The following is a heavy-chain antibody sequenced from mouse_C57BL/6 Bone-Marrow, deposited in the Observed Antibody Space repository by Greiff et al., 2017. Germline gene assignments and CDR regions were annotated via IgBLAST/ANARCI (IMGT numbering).Heavy chain of an antibody. CDR3: AKPLMVSHYYAMDY. D-gene: IGHD2-3*01. CDR2: IWGDGST. Sequence: VQLKESGPGLVAPSQSLSITCTVSGFSLTSYGVSWVRQPPGKGLEWLGVIWGDGSTNYHSALISRLSISKDNSKSQVFLKLNSRQTDDTATYYCAKPLMVSHYYAMDYWGQGTSVTVSS. V-gene: IGHV2-3*01. J-gene: IGHJ4*01. CDR1: GFSLTSYG.